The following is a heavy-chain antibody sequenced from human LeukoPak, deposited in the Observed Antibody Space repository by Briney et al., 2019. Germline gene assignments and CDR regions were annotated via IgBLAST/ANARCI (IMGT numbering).Heavy chain of an antibody. CDR1: GFAFSFYA. Sequence: GGSLRLSCEASGFAFSFYAMSWLRQPPGKGLEWVSTINANSGTTSYAASVRGRFTISRDNSKNTLYLRLNTLRAEDTAVYYCAKPISGGLAVTADWFDPWGQGTLVTVSS. J-gene: IGHJ5*02. CDR2: INANSGTT. V-gene: IGHV3-23*01. CDR3: AKPISGGLAVTADWFDP. D-gene: IGHD6-19*01.